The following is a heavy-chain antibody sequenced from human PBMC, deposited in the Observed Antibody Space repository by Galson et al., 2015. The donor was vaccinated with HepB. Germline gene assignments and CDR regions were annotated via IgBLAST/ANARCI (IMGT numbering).Heavy chain of an antibody. Sequence: QSGAEVKKPGESLKISCKGSGYSFTSYWIGWVRQMPGKGLEWMGIIYPGDSDTRYSPSFQGQVTISADKSISTAYLQWSSLKASDTAMYYCARTSSIQLWFKWGPGFDYWGQGTLVTVSS. CDR1: GYSFTSYW. CDR3: ARTSSIQLWFKWGPGFDY. V-gene: IGHV5-51*03. J-gene: IGHJ4*02. D-gene: IGHD5-18*01. CDR2: IYPGDSDT.